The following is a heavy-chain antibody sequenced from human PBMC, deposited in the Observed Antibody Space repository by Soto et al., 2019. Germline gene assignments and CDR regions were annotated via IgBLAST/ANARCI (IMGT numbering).Heavy chain of an antibody. CDR3: ARIPYSDTDPCP. CDR1: GFAFSTKW. Sequence: EVQLVESGGGLVQPGGSLRLSCAASGFAFSTKWMHWVRQGPGKGLVWVSRIYIDGTTTNYADSVKGRFTISRDNAKNMLYLQMDSLRAEDTAVYYCARIPYSDTDPCPWGQGTLVTVSS. J-gene: IGHJ5*02. V-gene: IGHV3-74*01. D-gene: IGHD1-26*01. CDR2: IYIDGTTT.